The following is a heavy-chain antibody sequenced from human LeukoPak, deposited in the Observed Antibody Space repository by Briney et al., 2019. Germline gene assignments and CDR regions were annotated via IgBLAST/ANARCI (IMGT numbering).Heavy chain of an antibody. J-gene: IGHJ4*02. CDR2: TSSSDAGT. D-gene: IGHD6-13*01. CDR1: GFPLSSYA. Sequence: PGGSLRLSCAVSGFPLSSYAMSWVRQAPGKGLEWVSATSSSDAGTYYADSVRGRFTISRENAKNSLYLQMNSLRAGDTAVYYCARGYSSSWLIDYWGQGTLVTVSS. CDR3: ARGYSSSWLIDY. V-gene: IGHV3-23*01.